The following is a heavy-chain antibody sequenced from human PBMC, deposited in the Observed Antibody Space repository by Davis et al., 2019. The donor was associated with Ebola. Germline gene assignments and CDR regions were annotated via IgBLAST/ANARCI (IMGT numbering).Heavy chain of an antibody. Sequence: SVKVSCKASGGTFSSYAISWVRQAPGQGLEWMGGIIPIFGTANYAQKFQGRVTITADESTSTAYMELSSLRSEDTAVYYCAFPSPYCGGDCYDAFDIWGQGTMVTVSS. J-gene: IGHJ3*02. CDR3: AFPSPYCGGDCYDAFDI. CDR2: IIPIFGTA. D-gene: IGHD2-21*02. CDR1: GGTFSSYA. V-gene: IGHV1-69*13.